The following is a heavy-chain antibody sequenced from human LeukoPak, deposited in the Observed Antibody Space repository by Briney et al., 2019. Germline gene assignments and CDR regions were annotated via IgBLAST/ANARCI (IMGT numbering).Heavy chain of an antibody. J-gene: IGHJ4*02. CDR1: GFTFSSYW. CDR2: IYHSGNT. CDR3: ARIVQITGTIPH. D-gene: IGHD1-1*01. Sequence: GSLRLSCAASGFTFSSYWMSWVRQAPGKGLEWLGSIYHSGNTDYNPSLKSRVTISVDTAKNKFFLRLGSVTAADTAVYYCARIVQITGTIPHWGQGTLVTVSS. V-gene: IGHV4-4*02.